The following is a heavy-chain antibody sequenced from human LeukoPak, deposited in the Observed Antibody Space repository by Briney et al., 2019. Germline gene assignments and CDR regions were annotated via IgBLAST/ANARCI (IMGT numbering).Heavy chain of an antibody. D-gene: IGHD1-26*01. V-gene: IGHV3-7*03. J-gene: IGHJ6*02. CDR1: GFTFSSYW. CDR2: IKQDGSEK. CDR3: ARDLMVGLSGSYYPYGMDV. Sequence: GGSLRLSCAASGFTFSSYWMNWVRQAPGKGLEWVANIKQDGSEKYYVDSVKGRFTISRDNAKNSLYLQMNNLRAEDTAVYYCARDLMVGLSGSYYPYGMDVWGQGTTVTVSS.